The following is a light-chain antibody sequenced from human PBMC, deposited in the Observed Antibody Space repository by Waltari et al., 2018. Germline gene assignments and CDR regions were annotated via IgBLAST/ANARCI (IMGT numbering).Light chain of an antibody. CDR2: SND. Sequence: QPVLTQPPSVSGTPGQRVPVSCSRGSSNLRSKPANWYQHPPGTAPKLLIHSNDQRPSGVPGRFAGSKSGTSASLAISYLQSEDEADYCCAAWDDGLNGVVFGGGTKLTV. CDR3: AAWDDGLNGVV. J-gene: IGLJ2*01. V-gene: IGLV1-44*01. CDR1: SSNLRSKP.